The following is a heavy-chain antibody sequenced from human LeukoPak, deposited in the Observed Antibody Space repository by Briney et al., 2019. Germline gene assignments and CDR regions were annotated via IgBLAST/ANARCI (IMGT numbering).Heavy chain of an antibody. CDR1: GYTFTSYG. J-gene: IGHJ5*02. Sequence: GASVKVFCKVSGYTFTSYGISWVRQAPGQGLEWMGWISAYNGNTNYAQKLQGRVTMTTDTSTSTAYMELRSLRSDDTAVYYCARAGFNYGSGSYYNRNWFDPWGQGTLVTVSS. D-gene: IGHD3-10*01. CDR3: ARAGFNYGSGSYYNRNWFDP. CDR2: ISAYNGNT. V-gene: IGHV1-18*01.